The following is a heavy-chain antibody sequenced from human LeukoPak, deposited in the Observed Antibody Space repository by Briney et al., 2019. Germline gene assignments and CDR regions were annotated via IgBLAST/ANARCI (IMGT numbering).Heavy chain of an antibody. D-gene: IGHD3-10*01. CDR1: GYSFTNYA. J-gene: IGHJ6*03. CDR2: IHPSTGNP. Sequence: ASVKVSCKASGYSFTNYAMNWVRQAPGQGLEWMGWIHPSTGNPTYAQGFTGRFVFSLDTSVSTAYLQISSLKAEDTAVYYCARVMGYQLLWFGELLNQNYYMDVWGKGTTVTVS. V-gene: IGHV7-4-1*02. CDR3: ARVMGYQLLWFGELLNQNYYMDV.